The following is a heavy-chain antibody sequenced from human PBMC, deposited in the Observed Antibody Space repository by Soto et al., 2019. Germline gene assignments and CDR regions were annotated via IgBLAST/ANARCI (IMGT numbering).Heavy chain of an antibody. V-gene: IGHV1-69*13. CDR3: ARVTRERHPLAD. CDR1: GGTFSSYA. CDR2: IIPIFGTA. J-gene: IGHJ4*02. Sequence: GASVKVSCKASGGTFSSYAISWVRQAPGQGLEWMGGIIPIFGTANYAQKFQGRVTITADESTSTAYMELSSLRSEDTAVYYCARVTRERHPLADWGQGTLVTVSS. D-gene: IGHD1-1*01.